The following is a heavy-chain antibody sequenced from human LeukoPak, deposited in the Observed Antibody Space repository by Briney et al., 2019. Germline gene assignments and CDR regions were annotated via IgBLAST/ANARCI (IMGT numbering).Heavy chain of an antibody. CDR2: INPNSGGT. J-gene: IGHJ4*02. CDR1: GYTFTGYY. D-gene: IGHD3-3*01. V-gene: IGHV1-2*02. CDR3: ARLFWSGYYTGLQHPLNDY. Sequence: ASVKVSCKASGYTFTGYYMHWVRQAPGQGLEWMGWINPNSGGTNYAQKFQGRVTMTRDTSISTAYMEPSRLRSDDTAVYYCARLFWSGYYTGLQHPLNDYWGQGTLVTVSS.